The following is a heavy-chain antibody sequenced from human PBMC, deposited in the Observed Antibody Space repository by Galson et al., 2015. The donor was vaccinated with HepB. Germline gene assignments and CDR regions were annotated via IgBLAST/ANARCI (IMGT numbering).Heavy chain of an antibody. D-gene: IGHD2-15*01. J-gene: IGHJ5*02. CDR1: GYNFTNYG. CDR2: IGSKNEIT. V-gene: IGHV1-18*04. Sequence: SVKVSCKASGYNFTNYGITWVRQAPGQGLEWVGWIGSKNEITNYAQKFQGRVTMTTDTSTSTSYMELRSLTSDDTAVYYCARDFRPFYCIHKNCFTPMDPWGQGTLVTVSS. CDR3: ARDFRPFYCIHKNCFTPMDP.